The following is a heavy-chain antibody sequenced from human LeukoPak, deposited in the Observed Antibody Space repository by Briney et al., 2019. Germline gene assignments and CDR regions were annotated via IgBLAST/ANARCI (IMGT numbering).Heavy chain of an antibody. D-gene: IGHD5-12*01. CDR2: ITFSGITT. J-gene: IGHJ3*02. Sequence: GGSLRLSCVASVFPFSDYAMNWLRQAPGKGLEWVSTITFSGITTSYAASVKGRFPISRDNSKTTLYLQMNSLRAEDTAVYYCAKSVAIGFDIWGQGTMVTVSS. CDR1: VFPFSDYA. CDR3: AKSVAIGFDI. V-gene: IGHV3-23*05.